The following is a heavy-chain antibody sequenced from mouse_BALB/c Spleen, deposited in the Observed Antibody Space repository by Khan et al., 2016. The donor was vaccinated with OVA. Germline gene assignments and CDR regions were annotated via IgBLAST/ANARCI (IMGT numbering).Heavy chain of an antibody. J-gene: IGHJ2*01. Sequence: QVQLKQSGPELVRPGVSVKISCKGSGYTFTDYAMYWVKQSHAKSLEWIGLISTYSGNTNYHQKFKGKATMTVDNSSSTAYMELARLTSEASDIYYCARPADDGYYDDWGQGTTLTVSA. CDR1: GYTFTDYA. D-gene: IGHD2-3*01. CDR2: ISTYSGNT. V-gene: IGHV1S137*01. CDR3: ARPADDGYYDD.